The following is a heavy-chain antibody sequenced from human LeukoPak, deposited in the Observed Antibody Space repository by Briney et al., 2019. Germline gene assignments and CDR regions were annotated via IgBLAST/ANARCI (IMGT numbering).Heavy chain of an antibody. CDR2: INPSGGST. V-gene: IGHV1-46*01. CDR1: GYTFTSYY. J-gene: IGHJ4*02. D-gene: IGHD1-26*01. Sequence: ASVKVSCKASGYTFTSYYMHWVRQAPGQGLEWMGIINPSGGSTSYAQKFQGRVTMTTDTSTSTVYLELSSLKSADTAVYYCARPYSGSYFFGYWGQGPLVTVSS. CDR3: ARPYSGSYFFGY.